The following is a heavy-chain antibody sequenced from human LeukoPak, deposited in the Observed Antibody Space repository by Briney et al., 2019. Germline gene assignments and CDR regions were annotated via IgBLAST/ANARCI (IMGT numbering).Heavy chain of an antibody. CDR2: ISGRGGST. J-gene: IGHJ4*02. V-gene: IGHV3-23*01. CDR3: AAGYSSGWYVRYFDY. CDR1: GFTFSSYA. Sequence: GASLRLSCAASGFTFSSYAMSWVRQAPGKGLEWVSAISGRGGSTYYADSVKGRFTISRDNSKNTLYLQMNSLRAEDTAVYYCAAGYSSGWYVRYFDYWGQGTLVTVSS. D-gene: IGHD6-19*01.